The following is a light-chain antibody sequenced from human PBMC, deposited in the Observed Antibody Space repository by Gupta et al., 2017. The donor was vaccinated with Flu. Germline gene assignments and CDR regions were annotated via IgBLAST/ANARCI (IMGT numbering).Light chain of an antibody. CDR3: ATWDDGLGGSFV. CDR2: SNN. J-gene: IGLJ1*01. CDR1: RSNIGSNI. Sequence: QSVLAQPPSASGTPGQRVTISCSGSRSNIGSNIVNWYQQFPGTAPKLLIYSNNQRPSGVPDRFSGSKSDASASLAISGLRSEDEAEYYCATWDDGLGGSFVFGTGTKVTVL. V-gene: IGLV1-44*01.